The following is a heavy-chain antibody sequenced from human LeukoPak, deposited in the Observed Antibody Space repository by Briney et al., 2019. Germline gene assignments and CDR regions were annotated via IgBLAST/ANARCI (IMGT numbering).Heavy chain of an antibody. J-gene: IGHJ4*02. D-gene: IGHD5-18*01. Sequence: SGTLSLTCAVYGGSFSGYYWSWIRQPPGKGLEWIGEINHSGSTNYNPSLKSRVTISVDTSKNQFSLKLSSVTAADTAVYYCARSWYSYGYYYDYWGQGTLVTVSS. CDR3: ARSWYSYGYYYDY. CDR1: GGSFSGYY. CDR2: INHSGST. V-gene: IGHV4-34*01.